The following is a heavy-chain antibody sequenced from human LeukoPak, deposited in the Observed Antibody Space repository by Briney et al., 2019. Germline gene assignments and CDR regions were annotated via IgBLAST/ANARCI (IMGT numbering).Heavy chain of an antibody. J-gene: IGHJ4*02. CDR2: IYTSGST. D-gene: IGHD3-22*01. CDR1: GGSISSYY. V-gene: IGHV4-4*07. CDR3: ARVTYYYDGRGYYTHYYFDY. Sequence: SETLSLTCTVSGGSISSYYWSWIRQPAGKGREWIGRIYTSGSTNYNPSLKSRVTMSVETSKNQFSLKLSSVTAADTAVYYCARVTYYYDGRGYYTHYYFDYWGQGTLVTVSS.